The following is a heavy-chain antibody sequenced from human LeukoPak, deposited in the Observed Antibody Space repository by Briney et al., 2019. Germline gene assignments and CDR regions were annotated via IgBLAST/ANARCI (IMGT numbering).Heavy chain of an antibody. V-gene: IGHV4-59*08. CDR1: GGSISGYY. CDR3: ARQDENWFDP. J-gene: IGHJ5*02. Sequence: PSETLSLTCTVSGGSISGYYWTWIRQPPGKGLEWIGYVYYSGSTNYNPSLKSRVTISVDTSKNQFSLKLSSVTAADTAVYYCARQDENWFDPWGQGTLVTVSS. CDR2: VYYSGST.